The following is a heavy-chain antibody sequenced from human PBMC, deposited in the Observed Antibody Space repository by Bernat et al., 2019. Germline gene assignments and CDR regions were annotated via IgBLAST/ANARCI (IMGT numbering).Heavy chain of an antibody. Sequence: QVQLQESGPGLVKPSETLSLTCTVSGGSIGSYYWSWIRQSPGKGLEWIGYIYYSGSTNYNPSLKSRVTISVDTSKKQFSLKLSSVTAADTAVYYCARRSGWYDYWGQGTLVTVSS. V-gene: IGHV4-59*01. CDR3: ARRSGWYDY. CDR1: GGSIGSYY. D-gene: IGHD6-19*01. CDR2: IYYSGST. J-gene: IGHJ4*02.